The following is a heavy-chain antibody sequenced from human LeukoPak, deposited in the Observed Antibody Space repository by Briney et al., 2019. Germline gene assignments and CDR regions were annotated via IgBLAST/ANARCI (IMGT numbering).Heavy chain of an antibody. J-gene: IGHJ4*02. V-gene: IGHV5-51*01. Sequence: GESLKISCKGSGFSFSDYWIGWVRQLPGKGLEWMGSISPDDSDIKYSPSFRGLVTISIDKSISTAYIQWSGLKASDTAMYYCAGPPGQYGGALDYWGQGTLVTVSS. CDR3: AGPPGQYGGALDY. D-gene: IGHD3-16*01. CDR2: ISPDDSDI. CDR1: GFSFSDYW.